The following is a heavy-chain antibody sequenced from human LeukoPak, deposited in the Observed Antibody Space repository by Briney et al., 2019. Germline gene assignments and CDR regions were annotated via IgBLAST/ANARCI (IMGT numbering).Heavy chain of an antibody. CDR2: IIPIFGTA. D-gene: IGHD3-9*01. J-gene: IGHJ3*02. CDR1: GGTFSRYA. Sequence: ASVKVSCKASGGTFSRYAISWVRQAPGQGLEWMGGIIPIFGTANYAQKFQGRVTITTDESTSTAYMEQSSLRSEDTAVYYCARYLDYDILTGYYFRAFDIWGQGTMVTVSS. V-gene: IGHV1-69*05. CDR3: ARYLDYDILTGYYFRAFDI.